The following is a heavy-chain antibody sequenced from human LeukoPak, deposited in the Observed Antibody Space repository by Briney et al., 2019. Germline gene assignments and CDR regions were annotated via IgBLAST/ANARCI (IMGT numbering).Heavy chain of an antibody. J-gene: IGHJ3*02. Sequence: GGSRRLSCAASGFTFSSYGMHWVRQAPGKGLEWVAVISYDGSNKYYADSVKGRFTISRDNSKNTLYRQMHSLRAEDTAVYYCAKERLHSAAFDSWGQATMATVSS. D-gene: IGHD1-26*01. V-gene: IGHV3-30*18. CDR2: ISYDGSNK. CDR1: GFTFSSYG. CDR3: AKERLHSAAFDS.